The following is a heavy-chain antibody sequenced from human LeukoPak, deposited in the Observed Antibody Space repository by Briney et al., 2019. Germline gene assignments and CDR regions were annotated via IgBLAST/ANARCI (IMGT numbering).Heavy chain of an antibody. CDR3: AKEVNNGFDY. CDR1: GFTFSSYS. Sequence: GGSLRLSCAASGFTFSSYSMNWVRQAPGKGLEWVSVITDNGGGTYYADSVKGRFTISRDNSKSTLYLQMSRLRVEDTAVYYCAKEVNNGFDYWGQGTLVTVSS. D-gene: IGHD1-14*01. V-gene: IGHV3-23*01. CDR2: ITDNGGGT. J-gene: IGHJ4*02.